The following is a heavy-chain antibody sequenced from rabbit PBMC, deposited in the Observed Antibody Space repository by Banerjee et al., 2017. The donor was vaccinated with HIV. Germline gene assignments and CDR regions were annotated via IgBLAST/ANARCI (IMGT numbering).Heavy chain of an antibody. J-gene: IGHJ4*01. CDR2: IAGGSAAT. V-gene: IGHV1S40*01. CDR1: GFSFSSSHY. Sequence: QSLQESGGGLFQPGASLALTCTASGFSFSSSHYMCWVRQAPGKGREWIACIAGGSAATYYASWARGRFTISKTSSTTVTLQLNSLTAADTATYFCARGANRDYGYAFNLWGPGTLVTVS. D-gene: IGHD6-1*01. CDR3: ARGANRDYGYAFNL.